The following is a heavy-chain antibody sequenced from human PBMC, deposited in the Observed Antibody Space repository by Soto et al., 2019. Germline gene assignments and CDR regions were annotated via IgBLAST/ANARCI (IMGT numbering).Heavy chain of an antibody. CDR2: INPSSGVS. J-gene: IGHJ4*02. V-gene: IGHV1-46*04. D-gene: IGHD2-21*02. CDR1: GYRFTAYY. CDR3: ARSPPLRECPGGDCSHFDF. Sequence: QVQLVQSGAEVQKPGASVKVSCKASGYRFTAYYMHWVRQAPGQGLEWMAIINPSSGVSTYAQRLQGRFPMTRDTSTSTVYMELSRLRSEDTAVYYCARSPPLRECPGGDCSHFDFWGQGTLVTVSS.